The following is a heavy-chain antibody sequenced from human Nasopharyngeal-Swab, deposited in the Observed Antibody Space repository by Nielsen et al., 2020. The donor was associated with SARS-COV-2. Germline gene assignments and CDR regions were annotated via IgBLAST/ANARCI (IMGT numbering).Heavy chain of an antibody. CDR2: ISYDGGNK. Sequence: GESLKISCAASGFTFSSYAMHWVRQAPGKGLEWVAVISYDGGNKYYADSVKGRFTISRDNSKNTLYLQMNSLRAEDTAVYYCARVRQSGAYFPFDSWGLGTLVTVSS. J-gene: IGHJ4*02. CDR1: GFTFSSYA. V-gene: IGHV3-30-3*01. D-gene: IGHD1-26*01. CDR3: ARVRQSGAYFPFDS.